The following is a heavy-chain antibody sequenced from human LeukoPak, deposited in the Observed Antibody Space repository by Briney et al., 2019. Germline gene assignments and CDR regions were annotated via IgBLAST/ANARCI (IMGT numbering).Heavy chain of an antibody. CDR3: ARVADFAFITGTTMWFDP. CDR2: IYTSGST. Sequence: PSETLSLTCTVSGGSISSYYWSWIRQPAGKGLEWIGRIYTSGSTNYNPSLKSQVTMSVDTSKNQFSLKLSSVTAADTAVYYCARVADFAFITGTTMWFDPWGQGTLVTVSS. J-gene: IGHJ5*02. D-gene: IGHD1-7*01. CDR1: GGSISSYY. V-gene: IGHV4-4*07.